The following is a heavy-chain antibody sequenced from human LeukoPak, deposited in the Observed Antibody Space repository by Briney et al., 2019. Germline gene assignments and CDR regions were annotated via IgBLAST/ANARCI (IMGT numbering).Heavy chain of an antibody. D-gene: IGHD1-1*01. CDR3: ARDGGTGFDY. V-gene: IGHV3-74*01. CDR1: GFIFSNYW. Sequence: GGTLRLSCAASGFIFSNYWMYWVRQAPGKALLWLSHINSEGSSPIYADSVKGPFTISRDKTKNTLYMQMNSLRDADTAVYYCARDGGTGFDYWGQGNMVTVSS. CDR2: INSEGSSP. J-gene: IGHJ4*02.